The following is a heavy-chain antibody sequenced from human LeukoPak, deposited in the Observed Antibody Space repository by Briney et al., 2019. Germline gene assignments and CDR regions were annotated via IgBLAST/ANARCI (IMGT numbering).Heavy chain of an antibody. CDR2: IYYSGST. V-gene: IGHV4-59*01. CDR1: GGSISSYY. J-gene: IGHJ6*02. Sequence: PSETLSLTCTGSGGSISSYYWSWIRQPPGKGLEWGGYIYYSGSTNYNPSLKSRVTISVDTSKNQFSLKLSSVTAADTAVYYCARSRDSSGYYYFGGMDVWGQGTTVTVSS. D-gene: IGHD3-22*01. CDR3: ARSRDSSGYYYFGGMDV.